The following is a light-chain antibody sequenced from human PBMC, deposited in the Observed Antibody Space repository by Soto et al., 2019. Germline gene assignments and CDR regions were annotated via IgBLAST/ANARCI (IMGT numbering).Light chain of an antibody. CDR3: QKHISAPLT. CDR2: AAS. J-gene: IGKJ4*01. V-gene: IGKV1-27*01. CDR1: QGTSSY. Sequence: IQVTQWPSALSASVRDRVTITCRASQGTSSYLDWYQQKPGKAPKLLIYAASTLHSGVPSRFSGSGSGTDFTLTISSLQAEDVATYYCQKHISAPLTFGGGTKVDIK.